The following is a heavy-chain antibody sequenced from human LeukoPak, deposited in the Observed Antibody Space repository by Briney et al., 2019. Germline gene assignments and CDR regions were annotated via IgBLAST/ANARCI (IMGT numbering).Heavy chain of an antibody. V-gene: IGHV3-30*04. J-gene: IGHJ4*02. CDR3: ARDTDYNGNYFDY. CDR2: ISYDGSNK. Sequence: GRSLRLSCAASGFTFSSYAMHWVRQAPGKGLEWVAVISYDGSNKYYADSVKGRFTISRENSKNTLYLQMNSLRAEDTAVYYCARDTDYNGNYFDYWGQGTLVTVSS. D-gene: IGHD4-11*01. CDR1: GFTFSSYA.